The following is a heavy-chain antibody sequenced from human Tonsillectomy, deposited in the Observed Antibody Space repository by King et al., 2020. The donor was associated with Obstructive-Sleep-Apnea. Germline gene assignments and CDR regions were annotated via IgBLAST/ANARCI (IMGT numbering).Heavy chain of an antibody. Sequence: VQLVESGGGLVQPGGSLRVSCAASGFTLSRYWMSWVRQAPGKGLEWVATINQDGSEKCYVDSVEGRFTISRDNAKNSLSLQMNSLRAEDTAMYFCARALSDDPIDYWGQGTLVTVSS. CDR1: GFTLSRYW. CDR2: INQDGSEK. CDR3: ARALSDDPIDY. J-gene: IGHJ4*02. V-gene: IGHV3-7*01.